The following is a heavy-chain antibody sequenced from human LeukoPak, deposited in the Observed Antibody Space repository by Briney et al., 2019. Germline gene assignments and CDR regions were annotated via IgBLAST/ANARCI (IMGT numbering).Heavy chain of an antibody. CDR2: IRYDGSNK. CDR3: AKDRWLQGYFDY. CDR1: GFTFSSYG. Sequence: GGSLRLSCAASGFTFSSYGMHWVRQAPGKGLEWVAFIRYDGSNKYYADSVKGRCTISRDNSKKTVYLQMNSLRTEDTAVYYCAKDRWLQGYFDYWGQGTLVTVSS. V-gene: IGHV3-30*02. J-gene: IGHJ4*02. D-gene: IGHD5-24*01.